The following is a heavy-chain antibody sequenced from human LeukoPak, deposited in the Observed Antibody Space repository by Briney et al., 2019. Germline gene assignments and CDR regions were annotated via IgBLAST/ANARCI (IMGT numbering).Heavy chain of an antibody. CDR2: ISWNSGSI. CDR3: AKASGRWLQLLPLDY. Sequence: GGSLRLSCAASGFTFDDYAMHWVRQAPGKGLEWVSGISWNSGSIGYADSVKGRFTIPRDNAKNSLYLQMNSLRAEDTALYYCAKASGRWLQLLPLDYWGQGTLVTVSS. CDR1: GFTFDDYA. D-gene: IGHD5-24*01. V-gene: IGHV3-9*01. J-gene: IGHJ4*02.